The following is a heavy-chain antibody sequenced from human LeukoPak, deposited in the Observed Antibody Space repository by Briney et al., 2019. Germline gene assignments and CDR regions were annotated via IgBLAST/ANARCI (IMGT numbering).Heavy chain of an antibody. CDR3: AGGYSDDHFFNY. J-gene: IGHJ4*02. V-gene: IGHV3-23*01. CDR1: GVIFSNCV. D-gene: IGHD5-12*01. Sequence: PGGSLRLSCTPSGVIFSNCVMSWVRQSPGKGLEWVSSISPSGGSTFYADSVRGRFTISRDNSKNTVYLQMRSLGAEDTAAYYCAGGYSDDHFFNYWGQGTLVTVSS. CDR2: ISPSGGST.